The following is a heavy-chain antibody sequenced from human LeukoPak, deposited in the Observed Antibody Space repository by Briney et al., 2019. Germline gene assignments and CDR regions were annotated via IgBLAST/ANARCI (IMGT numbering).Heavy chain of an antibody. J-gene: IGHJ4*02. D-gene: IGHD3-3*01. CDR1: GFTFSSYG. CDR2: IRYDGNRK. CDR3: ARDERACSYGLVDY. Sequence: GGSLRLSCVASGFTFSSYGMHWVRQAPGKGLEWVAFIRYDGNRKYYADSVRGRFTISRDNSKNTRYLQMNSLRAEDTALFYCARDERACSYGLVDYWGQGTLVTVSS. V-gene: IGHV3-30*02.